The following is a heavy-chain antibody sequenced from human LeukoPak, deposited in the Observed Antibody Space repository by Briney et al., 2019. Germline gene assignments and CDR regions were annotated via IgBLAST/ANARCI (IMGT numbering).Heavy chain of an antibody. Sequence: SETLSLTCTVSGGSISSYYWSWIRQPPGKGLEWIGYIYYSGSTNYNPSLKSRVTISVDTSKNQFSLKLSSVTAADTAVYYCARGKYQLPEGDYGMDVWGQGTTVTVSS. CDR2: IYYSGST. V-gene: IGHV4-59*01. D-gene: IGHD2-2*01. CDR3: ARGKYQLPEGDYGMDV. J-gene: IGHJ6*02. CDR1: GGSISSYY.